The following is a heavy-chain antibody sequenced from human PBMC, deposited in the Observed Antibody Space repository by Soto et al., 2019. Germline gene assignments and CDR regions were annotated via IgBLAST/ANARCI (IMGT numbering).Heavy chain of an antibody. Sequence: QLQLVESGGGLVKAGGSLRLSCAASGFTFSDYYMNWIRQPPGKGLEWVSFISGGGGTKSYAESVQGRFAISRDNAKNFLNLQMNSLRAEDTAVYYCARDVPMSTTIVLDTFDMWCQGTVFSVSS. CDR3: ARDVPMSTTIVLDTFDM. J-gene: IGHJ3*02. D-gene: IGHD1-1*01. CDR2: ISGGGGTK. CDR1: GFTFSDYY. V-gene: IGHV3-11*01.